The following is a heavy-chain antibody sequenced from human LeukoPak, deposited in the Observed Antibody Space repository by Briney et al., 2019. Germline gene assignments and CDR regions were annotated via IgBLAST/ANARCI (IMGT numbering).Heavy chain of an antibody. CDR3: ASESTAVAGLGVFDY. V-gene: IGHV3-7*03. D-gene: IGHD6-19*01. CDR1: GFTFSSYW. Sequence: GGSLRLSCAASGFTFSSYWMSWVRQAPGKGLEWVANIKQDGSEKYYVDSVKGRFTISRDNAKNSLYLQMNSLRAEDTAVYYCASESTAVAGLGVFDYWGQGTLVTVSS. J-gene: IGHJ4*02. CDR2: IKQDGSEK.